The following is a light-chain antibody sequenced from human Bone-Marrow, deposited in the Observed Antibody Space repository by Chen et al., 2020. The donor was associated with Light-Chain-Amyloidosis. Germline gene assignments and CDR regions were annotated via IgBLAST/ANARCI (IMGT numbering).Light chain of an antibody. CDR3: SSYTITNTLV. Sequence: QSALTQPASVSGSPGQSITISCTGTSSDVGGDNHVSCYQQHPEKAPKIMIYEVTNRPSWVPDRFSVYKSDNTASLTISGLQTEDEADYFCSSYTITNTLVFGSGTRVTVL. V-gene: IGLV2-14*01. J-gene: IGLJ1*01. CDR1: SSDVGGDNH. CDR2: EVT.